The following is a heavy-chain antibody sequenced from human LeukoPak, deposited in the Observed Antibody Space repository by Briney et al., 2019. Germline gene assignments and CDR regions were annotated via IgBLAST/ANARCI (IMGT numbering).Heavy chain of an antibody. CDR3: ASTTYYYDSSGEVYYFDY. D-gene: IGHD3-22*01. J-gene: IGHJ4*02. CDR2: IYYSGST. Sequence: SETLSLTCTVSGGSISSSSYYWGWIRQPPGKGLEWIRSIYYSGSTYYNPSLKSRVTISVDTSKNQFSLKLSSVTAADTAVYYCASTTYYYDSSGEVYYFDYWGQGTLVTVSS. CDR1: GGSISSSSYY. V-gene: IGHV4-39*01.